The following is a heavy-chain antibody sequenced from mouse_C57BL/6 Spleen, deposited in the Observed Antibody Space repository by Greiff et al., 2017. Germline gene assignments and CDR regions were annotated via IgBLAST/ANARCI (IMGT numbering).Heavy chain of an antibody. Sequence: EVKLVESGGGLVKPGGSLKLSCAASGFTFSDYGMHWVRQAPEKGLEWVAYISSGSSTIYYADTVKGRFTISRDNAKNTLFLQMTSLRSEDTAMYYCARRRSDGYDFGYWGQGTTLTVSS. V-gene: IGHV5-17*01. J-gene: IGHJ2*01. CDR2: ISSGSSTI. CDR3: ARRRSDGYDFGY. D-gene: IGHD2-3*01. CDR1: GFTFSDYG.